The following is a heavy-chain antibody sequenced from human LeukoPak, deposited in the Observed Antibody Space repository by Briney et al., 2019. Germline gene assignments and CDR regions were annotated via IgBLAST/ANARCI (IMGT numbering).Heavy chain of an antibody. Sequence: VXVSFKASGYTFTSYGISWVRQAPGQGGEGMGWISAYNGNTNYAQKLQGRVTITTDTSTSTAYMELRSLRSDDPAVYYCARGYSGYENWFDPWGQGTLVTVSS. CDR1: GYTFTSYG. J-gene: IGHJ5*02. CDR2: ISAYNGNT. CDR3: ARGYSGYENWFDP. V-gene: IGHV1-18*04. D-gene: IGHD5-12*01.